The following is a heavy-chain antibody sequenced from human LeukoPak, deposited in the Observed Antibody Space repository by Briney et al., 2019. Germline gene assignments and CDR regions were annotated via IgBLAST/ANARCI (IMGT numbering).Heavy chain of an antibody. D-gene: IGHD2-21*02. CDR2: ISSSSSYI. J-gene: IGHJ3*02. V-gene: IGHV3-21*01. Sequence: PGGSLRLSCAASGFTFSSYGMHWVRQAPGKGLEWVSSISSSSSYIYYADSVKGRFTISRDNAKNSLYLQMNSLRAEDTAVYYCARAGGDYAFDIWGQGTMVTVSS. CDR1: GFTFSSYG. CDR3: ARAGGDYAFDI.